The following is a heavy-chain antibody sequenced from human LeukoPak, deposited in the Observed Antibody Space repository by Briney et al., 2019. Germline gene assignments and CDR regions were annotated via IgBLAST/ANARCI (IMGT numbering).Heavy chain of an antibody. V-gene: IGHV4-59*08. J-gene: IGHJ3*02. CDR1: GGSMSSYY. Sequence: PSETLSLTCIVSGGSMSSYYWSWIRQPPGKGLEWIGNIYNSGSTNYNPSLKRRVTMSEDTAKNHFSLKLSSVTAADTAVYYCAVNSTKHAFDTWGQGTMVTVSS. CDR2: IYNSGST. CDR3: AVNSTKHAFDT. D-gene: IGHD5/OR15-5a*01.